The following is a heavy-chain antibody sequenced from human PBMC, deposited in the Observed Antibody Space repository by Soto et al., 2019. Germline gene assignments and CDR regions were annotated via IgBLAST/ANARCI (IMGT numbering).Heavy chain of an antibody. CDR2: INAYNGNT. V-gene: IGHV1-18*01. D-gene: IGHD5-18*01. Sequence: QVQLVQSGAEVKKPGASVKVSCKASGYTFTSYGISSVRQAPGQGLEWMGWINAYNGNTKYAQKLQGRVTMTTDTSTSTASMELRSLRSDDTAVYYCARDQAMAQFDYWGQGTLVTVSS. CDR3: ARDQAMAQFDY. J-gene: IGHJ4*02. CDR1: GYTFTSYG.